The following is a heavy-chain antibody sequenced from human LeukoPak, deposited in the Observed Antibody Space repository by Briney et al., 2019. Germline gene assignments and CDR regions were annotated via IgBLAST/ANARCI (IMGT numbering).Heavy chain of an antibody. CDR2: ISYDGSNK. D-gene: IGHD1-1*01. Sequence: GESLRLSCAASGFTFSSYGMHWVRQAPGKGLEWVAVISYDGSNKYYADSVKGRFTVSRVNSKNMLYLQMNSLRAEDTAVYYCAYYHVNEEPPTFWGQGTLVTVSS. J-gene: IGHJ4*02. V-gene: IGHV3-30*03. CDR3: AYYHVNEEPPTF. CDR1: GFTFSSYG.